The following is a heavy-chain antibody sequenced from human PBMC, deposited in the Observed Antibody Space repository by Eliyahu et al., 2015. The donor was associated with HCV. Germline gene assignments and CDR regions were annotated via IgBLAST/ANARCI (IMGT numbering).Heavy chain of an antibody. CDR3: ARTKMEWYFDY. Sequence: QVQLVESGGGVVQPGGSLXLSCAAXGFTFTSYGMHWVRQAPGKGLEWVAVISYDGSNKYYADSVKGRFTISRDTSKNTLYLQMDSLRADDTAVYYCARTKMEWYFDYWGQGTLVTVSS. J-gene: IGHJ4*02. CDR1: GFTFTSYG. CDR2: ISYDGSNK. V-gene: IGHV3-30*03. D-gene: IGHD3-3*01.